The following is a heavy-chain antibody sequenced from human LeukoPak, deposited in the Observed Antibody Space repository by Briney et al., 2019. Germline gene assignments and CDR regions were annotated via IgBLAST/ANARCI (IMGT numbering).Heavy chain of an antibody. CDR2: INHSGST. CDR3: ASGNIAAAVKH. Sequence: SETLSLTCVVYGGSFSGYYWSWIRQPPGKGLEWIGEINHSGSTNYNPSLKSRVTMSVDTSKNQFSLNLNSVTAADTAVYYCASGNIAAAVKHWGQGTLVTVSS. V-gene: IGHV4-34*01. J-gene: IGHJ1*01. CDR1: GGSFSGYY. D-gene: IGHD6-13*01.